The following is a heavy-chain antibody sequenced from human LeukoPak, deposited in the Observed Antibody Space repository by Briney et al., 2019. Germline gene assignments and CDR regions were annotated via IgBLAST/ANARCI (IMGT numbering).Heavy chain of an antibody. Sequence: GKSLRLSCAASGFTFNNYGMHWVRQAPGEGLEWVAVISYDGRNIHYPDSVKGRFTISRDISTDTLWLQMDSLRTEDTAVYYCARNPTTVVTYYDYWGQGTLVTVSS. CDR2: ISYDGRNI. V-gene: IGHV3-30*03. CDR3: ARNPTTVVTYYDY. D-gene: IGHD4-23*01. CDR1: GFTFNNYG. J-gene: IGHJ4*02.